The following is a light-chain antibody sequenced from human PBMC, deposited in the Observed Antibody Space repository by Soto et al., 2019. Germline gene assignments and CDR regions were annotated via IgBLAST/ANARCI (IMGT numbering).Light chain of an antibody. CDR1: QSVSSY. CDR3: QQRSNWPPVT. CDR2: DAS. J-gene: IGKJ5*01. Sequence: EIVLTQSPATLSLSPGERATLSCRASQSVSSYLAWYQQKPGQAPRLLIYDASNRATVIPARFSGSGSGTDLTLTISSLEPEDFAVYYCQQRSNWPPVTFGQGTRLDIK. V-gene: IGKV3-11*01.